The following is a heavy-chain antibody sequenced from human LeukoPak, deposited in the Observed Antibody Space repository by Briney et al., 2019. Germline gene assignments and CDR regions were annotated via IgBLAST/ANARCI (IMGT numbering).Heavy chain of an antibody. D-gene: IGHD2-21*01. V-gene: IGHV3-30*02. J-gene: IGHJ3*02. Sequence: GGSLRLSCAASGFTFSSYGMHWVRQAPGKGLEWVAFIRYDGSNKYYADSVKGRFTISRDNSKNTLYLQMNSLRAEDTAVYYCAKYSIVVVIAPPHDAFDIWGQGTMVTVSS. CDR1: GFTFSSYG. CDR3: AKYSIVVVIAPPHDAFDI. CDR2: IRYDGSNK.